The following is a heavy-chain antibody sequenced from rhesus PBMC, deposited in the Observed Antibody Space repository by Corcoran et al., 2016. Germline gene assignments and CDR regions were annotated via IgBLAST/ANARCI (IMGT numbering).Heavy chain of an antibody. CDR2: NSTRWTST. CDR3: AKDGLEGGSCYVLDY. V-gene: IGHV3S5*01. D-gene: IGHD6-25*01. Sequence: EVSLGETGRGMVRAWGFRKLYCIDLGCRYSVHGRCCGRLAPGKGMRVVSDNSTRWTSTYYVDAVKCRFPVCIDNSKNTLSLKMNSLRDEDTAVYYCAKDGLEGGSCYVLDYWGQGVLVTVSS. J-gene: IGHJ4*01. CDR1: GCRYSVHG.